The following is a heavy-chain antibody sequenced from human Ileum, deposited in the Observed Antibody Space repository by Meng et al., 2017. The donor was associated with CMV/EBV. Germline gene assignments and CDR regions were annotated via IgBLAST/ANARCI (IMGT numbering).Heavy chain of an antibody. CDR1: GIPFSKYA. Sequence: QVEVVGSGVGLVQRGGILRLSCVTYGIPFSKYAMHWGRQAPGKGLDLVTCIRHDGSEDFYVDSVKGRFTISRDNSKNTLYLQMNSLRVDDSALYYCTKGGFDSWGQGTLVTVSS. V-gene: IGHV3-30*02. J-gene: IGHJ4*02. D-gene: IGHD2-15*01. CDR3: TKGGFDS. CDR2: IRHDGSED.